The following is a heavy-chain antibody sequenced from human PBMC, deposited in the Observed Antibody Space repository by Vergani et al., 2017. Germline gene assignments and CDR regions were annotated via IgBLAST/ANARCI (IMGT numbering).Heavy chain of an antibody. Sequence: QVPLQQWGAGLLKPSETLSLTCAVYGGSFSGYYWSWIRQPPGKGLEWVGEINHSGSTNYNPSLKSRVTISVDTSKNQFSLKLSSVTAADTAVYYCARVGGTTVTAGWFDPWGQGTLVTVSS. CDR3: ARVGGTTVTAGWFDP. CDR2: INHSGST. V-gene: IGHV4-34*01. CDR1: GGSFSGYY. J-gene: IGHJ5*02. D-gene: IGHD4-17*01.